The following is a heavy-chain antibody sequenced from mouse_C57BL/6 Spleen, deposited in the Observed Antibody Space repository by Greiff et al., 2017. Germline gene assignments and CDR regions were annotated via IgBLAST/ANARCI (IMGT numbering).Heavy chain of an antibody. CDR3: ARPLRYYGRLYYAMDY. V-gene: IGHV1-64*01. CDR1: GYTFTSYW. J-gene: IGHJ4*01. D-gene: IGHD1-2*01. Sequence: QVQLQQPGAELVKPGASVKLSCKASGYTFTSYWMHWVKQRPGQGLEWIGMIHPNSGSTNYNEKFKSKATLTVDKSSSTAYMQLSSLTSEDSAVYYCARPLRYYGRLYYAMDYGGQGTSVTVSS. CDR2: IHPNSGST.